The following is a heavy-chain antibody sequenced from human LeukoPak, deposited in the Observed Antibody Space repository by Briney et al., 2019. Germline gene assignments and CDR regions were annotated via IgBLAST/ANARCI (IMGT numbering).Heavy chain of an antibody. V-gene: IGHV3-30*01. Sequence: PGGSLRLSCATSGFPFRTYAMQWAPQAPGKGREWLTVLSVDGRNKYYADSAQGQYNISRDNSKSTVYLQMNSLRDEDSAVYYCETVEWCHGVLVACGSSEYWGQGTLVTVSS. CDR2: LSVDGRNK. CDR1: GFPFRTYA. J-gene: IGHJ4*02. CDR3: ETVEWCHGVLVACGSSEY. D-gene: IGHD2-15*01.